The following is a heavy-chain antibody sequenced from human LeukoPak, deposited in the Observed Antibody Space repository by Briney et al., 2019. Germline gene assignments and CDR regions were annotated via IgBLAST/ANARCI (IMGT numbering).Heavy chain of an antibody. CDR1: GYTFTGYY. CDR2: INPNSGGT. Sequence: ASVKVSCQASGYTFTGYYMHWVRQAPGQGLEWMGRINPNSGGTNYAQKFQGRVTMTRDTSISTAYMELSRLRSDDTAVYYCARSPVASSWYEVTPNWFDPWGQGTLVTVSS. CDR3: ARSPVASSWYEVTPNWFDP. J-gene: IGHJ5*02. D-gene: IGHD6-13*01. V-gene: IGHV1-2*06.